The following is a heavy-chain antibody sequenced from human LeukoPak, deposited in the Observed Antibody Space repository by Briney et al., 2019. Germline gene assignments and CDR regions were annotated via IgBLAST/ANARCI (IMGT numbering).Heavy chain of an antibody. D-gene: IGHD1-26*01. CDR3: AKYGPQDSGSSHFDY. J-gene: IGHJ4*02. CDR2: IRDSGSST. Sequence: GGSLRLSFAASGFPFSSYAMSWVRQAPGKGLEWVSAIRDSGSSTHYADSVKGRFTTSRDNSKNTLFLQMNSLRAEDTAIYYCAKYGPQDSGSSHFDYWGQGALVTVSS. V-gene: IGHV3-23*01. CDR1: GFPFSSYA.